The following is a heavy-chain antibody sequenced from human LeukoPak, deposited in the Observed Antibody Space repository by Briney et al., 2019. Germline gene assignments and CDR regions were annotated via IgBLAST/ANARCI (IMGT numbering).Heavy chain of an antibody. V-gene: IGHV3-23*01. CDR1: GFTFSSYA. CDR2: ITGSAITT. J-gene: IGHJ4*02. Sequence: GGSLRLSCAASGFTFSSYAMNWVRQAPGKGLEWVAGITGSAITTKYADSVKGRFTISRDNSKNTLYLQMNSLRAEDTAVYYCAKDVLYNGGWSQFDFGGQGTLVTVSS. D-gene: IGHD6-19*01. CDR3: AKDVLYNGGWSQFDF.